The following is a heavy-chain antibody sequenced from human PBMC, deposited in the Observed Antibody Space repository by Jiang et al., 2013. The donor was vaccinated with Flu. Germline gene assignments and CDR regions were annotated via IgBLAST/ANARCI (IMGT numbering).Heavy chain of an antibody. Sequence: VQLLESGGGLVQPGGSLRLSCVVSGFTFREHAMTWVRQFPGKGLEGISDINGGGTSTYYADSVKGRFTISRDNSKNMLYLQMNSLRVDDTAVYYCAKSEGGPTRYYGMDVWGKGTTVTVSS. J-gene: IGHJ6*04. D-gene: IGHD3-16*01. CDR1: GFTFREHA. CDR3: AKSEGGPTRYYGMDV. CDR2: INGGGTST. V-gene: IGHV3-23*03.